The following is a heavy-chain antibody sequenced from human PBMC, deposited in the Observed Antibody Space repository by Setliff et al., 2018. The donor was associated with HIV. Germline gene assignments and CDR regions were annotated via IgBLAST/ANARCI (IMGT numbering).Heavy chain of an antibody. Sequence: SETLSLTCTVSGCSISSGYYWGWIRQPPGKGLEWIGSIYHSGSTYYNPSLKSRVTISVDTSKNQFSLKLSSVTAADTAVYYCARRRSSGWYHYFDYWGQGTLVTVSS. J-gene: IGHJ4*02. D-gene: IGHD6-19*01. V-gene: IGHV4-38-2*02. CDR3: ARRRSSGWYHYFDY. CDR1: GCSISSGYY. CDR2: IYHSGST.